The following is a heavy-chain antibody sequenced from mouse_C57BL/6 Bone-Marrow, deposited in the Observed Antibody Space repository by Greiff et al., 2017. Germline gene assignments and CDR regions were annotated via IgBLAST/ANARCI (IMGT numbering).Heavy chain of an antibody. CDR3: ARRGCYYAMDY. CDR1: GYTFTSYW. CDR2: IDPNSGGT. V-gene: IGHV1-72*01. Sequence: VQLQQPGAELVKPGASVKLSCKASGYTFTSYWMHWVKQRPGRGLEWIGRIDPNSGGTTYNEKFKSKATLTVDKPSSTAYMKLSSLTSEDSAVYYCARRGCYYAMDYWGQGTSVTVSS. J-gene: IGHJ4*01.